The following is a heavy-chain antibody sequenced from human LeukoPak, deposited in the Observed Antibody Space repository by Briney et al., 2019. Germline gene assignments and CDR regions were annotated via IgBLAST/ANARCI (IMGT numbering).Heavy chain of an antibody. CDR3: TREDRVGGSLDA. D-gene: IGHD1-26*01. J-gene: IGHJ5*02. Sequence: LKLSCTASGFTFSTYWMSWVRQAPGKGLEWVASMNQGGSGIHYSDSVKGRFTISRDNAKNSVSLQMNSLRVEDTALYYCTREDRVGGSLDAWGQGTLVTVSS. V-gene: IGHV3-7*01. CDR2: MNQGGSGI. CDR1: GFTFSTYW.